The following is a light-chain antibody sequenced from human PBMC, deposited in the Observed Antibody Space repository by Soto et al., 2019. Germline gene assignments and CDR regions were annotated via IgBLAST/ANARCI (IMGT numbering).Light chain of an antibody. CDR1: LSVASNY. V-gene: IGKV3-20*01. J-gene: IGKJ1*01. CDR2: AAS. CDR3: QQYGSAPWT. Sequence: EIVLTQSQGTLPLSPGERATLSCRASLSVASNYVAWYQQKPGQAPRLLIYAASGRATGIPDRFSGSGSGTDFTLTISRLEPEDFAVYYCQQYGSAPWTFGQGTKVEIK.